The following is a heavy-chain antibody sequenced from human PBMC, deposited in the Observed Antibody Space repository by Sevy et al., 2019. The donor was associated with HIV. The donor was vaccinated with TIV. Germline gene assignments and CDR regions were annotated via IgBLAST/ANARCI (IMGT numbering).Heavy chain of an antibody. CDR2: VYYDGST. D-gene: IGHD1-1*01. Sequence: SETLSLTCTVSGGSMNKNYWTWIRQPPGKGLEWIGYVYYDGSTNYNPSFERRVTISVNMPKNQFSLNLDPVTAADTALYYCANLKDPFGNDWGHFDPWGQGTLVTVSS. CDR3: ANLKDPFGNDWGHFDP. V-gene: IGHV4-59*03. J-gene: IGHJ5*02. CDR1: GGSMNKNY.